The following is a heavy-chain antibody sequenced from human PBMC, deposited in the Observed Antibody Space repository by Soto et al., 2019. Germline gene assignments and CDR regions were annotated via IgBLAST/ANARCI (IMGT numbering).Heavy chain of an antibody. V-gene: IGHV3-74*01. CDR2: INSDGSST. J-gene: IGHJ4*02. CDR1: GFTLRDYW. CDR3: TRDPAPSGWYDY. Sequence: PGGSLRLSCAASGFTLRDYWMHWVRQAPGKGLVWVSRINSDGSSTSYAGSVKGRFIISRDSAKNMLYLQMNSLRAEDTALYYCTRDPAPSGWYDYWGRGTLVTVSS. D-gene: IGHD6-19*01.